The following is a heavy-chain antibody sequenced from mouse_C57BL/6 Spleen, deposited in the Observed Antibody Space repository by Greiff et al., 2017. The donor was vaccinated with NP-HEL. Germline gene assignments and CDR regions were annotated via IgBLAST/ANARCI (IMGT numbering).Heavy chain of an antibody. D-gene: IGHD2-3*01. V-gene: IGHV1-7*01. Sequence: QVQLQQSGAELAKPGASVKLSCKASGYTFTSYWMHWVKQRPGQGLEWIGYINPSSGYTKYNQKFKGKATLTADKSSSTAYMQLSSLTYEDAAVYYCARRRYDGYCYAMDYWGQGTSVTVSS. CDR1: GYTFTSYW. J-gene: IGHJ4*01. CDR2: INPSSGYT. CDR3: ARRRYDGYCYAMDY.